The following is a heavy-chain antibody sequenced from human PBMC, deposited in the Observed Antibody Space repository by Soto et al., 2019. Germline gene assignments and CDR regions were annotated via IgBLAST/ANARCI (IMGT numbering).Heavy chain of an antibody. V-gene: IGHV4-31*03. CDR1: GGSISSGGYY. CDR2: IYYSGST. CDR3: ATWLSPGNYYESSGYPYYYYYYGMDV. J-gene: IGHJ6*02. Sequence: SETLSLTCTVSGGSISSGGYYWSWIRQHPGKGLEWIGYIYYSGSTNYNPSLKIRVTISVDTSKNQFSLKLSSVTAADTAVYYCATWLSPGNYYESSGYPYYYYYYGMDVWGQGTTVTVSS. D-gene: IGHD3-22*01.